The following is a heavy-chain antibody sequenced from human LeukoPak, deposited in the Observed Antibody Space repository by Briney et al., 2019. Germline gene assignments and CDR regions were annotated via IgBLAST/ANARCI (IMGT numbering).Heavy chain of an antibody. CDR2: FGGGGGPT. V-gene: IGHV3-23*01. Sequence: GGSLRLSCVASGFTFSRYGMSWVRQAPGKGLEWVSGFGGGGGPTYYADSVKGRFTISRDNSKNTLYLQMNSLKADDTAVYYCAKDGLRSGWYLDYFDYWGQGTLVTVSS. CDR1: GFTFSRYG. CDR3: AKDGLRSGWYLDYFDY. J-gene: IGHJ4*02. D-gene: IGHD6-19*01.